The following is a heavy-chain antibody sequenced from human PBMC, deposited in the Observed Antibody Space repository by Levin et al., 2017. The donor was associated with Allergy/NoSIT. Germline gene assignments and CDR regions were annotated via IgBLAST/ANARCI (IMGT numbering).Heavy chain of an antibody. D-gene: IGHD3-10*01. CDR1: GFTFSSYS. Sequence: PGGSLRLSCAASGFTFSSYSMNWVRQAPGKGLEWVSSISSSSSYIYYADSVKGRFTISRDNAKNSLYLQMNSLRAEDTAVYYCAREVKPCGSGSNYGYWGQGTLVTVSS. CDR3: AREVKPCGSGSNYGY. V-gene: IGHV3-21*01. CDR2: ISSSSSYI. J-gene: IGHJ4*02.